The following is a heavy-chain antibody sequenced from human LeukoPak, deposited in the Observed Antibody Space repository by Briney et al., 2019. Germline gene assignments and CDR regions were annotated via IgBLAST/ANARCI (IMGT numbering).Heavy chain of an antibody. CDR3: AKAPIKQNTVTTLIFDY. J-gene: IGHJ4*02. CDR2: ISGSGSST. Sequence: GGTLRLSCAASGFTFSSYGMSWVRQAPGKGLEWVSAISGSGSSTYYADSVKGRFTISRDNSKNTLYLQMNSLRAEDTAVYYCAKAPIKQNTVTTLIFDYWGQGTLVTVSS. V-gene: IGHV3-23*01. CDR1: GFTFSSYG. D-gene: IGHD4-17*01.